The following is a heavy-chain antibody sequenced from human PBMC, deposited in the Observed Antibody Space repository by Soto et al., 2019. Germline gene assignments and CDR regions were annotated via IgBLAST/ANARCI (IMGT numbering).Heavy chain of an antibody. CDR2: MNPNSGNT. V-gene: IGHV1-8*01. J-gene: IGHJ5*02. CDR3: AGGRIAAAGTVWFDP. Sequence: ASVKVSCKASGYTFTSYDINWVRQATGQGLEWMGWMNPNSGNTGYAQKFQGRVTMTRNTSISTAYMELSSLRSEDTAVYYCAGGRIAAAGTVWFDPWGQGTLVTVSS. D-gene: IGHD6-13*01. CDR1: GYTFTSYD.